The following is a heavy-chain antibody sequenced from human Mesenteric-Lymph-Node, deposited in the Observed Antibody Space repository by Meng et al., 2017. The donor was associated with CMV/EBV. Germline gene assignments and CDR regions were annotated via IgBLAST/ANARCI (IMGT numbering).Heavy chain of an antibody. D-gene: IGHD1-26*01. J-gene: IGHJ4*02. Sequence: GESLKISCAASGFTFGSFYMNWVRQAPGKGLVWVSRINPDGSSPSYADSVKGRFTISRDNAKKSLYLQINALRVEDTAVYYCASMWEGGYWGQGTLVTVSS. V-gene: IGHV3-74*01. CDR2: INPDGSSP. CDR1: GFTFGSFY. CDR3: ASMWEGGY.